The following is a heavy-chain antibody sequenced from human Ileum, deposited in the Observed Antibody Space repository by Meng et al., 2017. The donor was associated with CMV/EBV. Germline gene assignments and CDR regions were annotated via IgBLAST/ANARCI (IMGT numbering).Heavy chain of an antibody. J-gene: IGHJ4*02. Sequence: SGVGFTTHGIHWVRKAPGKGLEWVAVVLSDENENKKFYSDPVKGRFTVSRDNSKNTVYLQMNSLTFEDTATYYCVKDWGIAVALQYWGQGSLVTVSS. V-gene: IGHV3-30*18. CDR2: VLSDENENKK. CDR3: VKDWGIAVALQY. D-gene: IGHD6-19*01. CDR1: GVGFTTHG.